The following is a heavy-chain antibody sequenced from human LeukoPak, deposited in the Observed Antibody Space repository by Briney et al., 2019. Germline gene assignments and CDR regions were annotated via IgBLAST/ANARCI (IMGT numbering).Heavy chain of an antibody. J-gene: IGHJ5*02. Sequence: SETLSLTCKVSGGSINSYYWSWIRQPPGKGLEWVGYIYYIGKTNYNPSLKSRVTISLDTSKNQVSLILTSVTAADTAVYYCARLAVATTSWFDPWGQGTLVTVSP. D-gene: IGHD2-15*01. CDR3: ARLAVATTSWFDP. V-gene: IGHV4-59*01. CDR1: GGSINSYY. CDR2: IYYIGKT.